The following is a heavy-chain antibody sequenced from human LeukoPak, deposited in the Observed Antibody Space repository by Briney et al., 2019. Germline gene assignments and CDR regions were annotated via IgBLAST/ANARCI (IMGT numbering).Heavy chain of an antibody. D-gene: IGHD4-17*01. V-gene: IGHV3-23*01. Sequence: PGGSLRLSCAASGFTFSSYVMSWVRHAPGKGLEWVSLISGNDGSTYYADSVKGRFTISRDNSKNTLYLQMSSLRADDTPVYYCARRSVTTFDYWGQGTLVTVSS. CDR1: GFTFSSYV. CDR3: ARRSVTTFDY. CDR2: ISGNDGST. J-gene: IGHJ4*02.